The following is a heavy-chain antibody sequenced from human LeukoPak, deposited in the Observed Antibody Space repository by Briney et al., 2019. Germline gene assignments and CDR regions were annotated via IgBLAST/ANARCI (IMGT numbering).Heavy chain of an antibody. CDR1: GGTYSSYA. J-gene: IGHJ4*02. V-gene: IGHV1-46*03. Sequence: ASVKVSCKASGGTYSSYAISWVRQAPGQGLEWMGIINPSGGSTSYAQKFQGRVTMTRDTSTSTVYMELSSLRSEDTAVYYCARDPDPGYCSSTSCYMGFDYWGQGTLVTVSS. D-gene: IGHD2-2*02. CDR3: ARDPDPGYCSSTSCYMGFDY. CDR2: INPSGGST.